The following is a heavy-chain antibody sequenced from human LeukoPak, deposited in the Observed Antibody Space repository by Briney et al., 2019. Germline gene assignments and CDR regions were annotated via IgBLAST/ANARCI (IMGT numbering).Heavy chain of an antibody. V-gene: IGHV3-30*02. CDR2: IRYDGSNK. CDR3: AKSPSYYASSGYYYPGY. Sequence: GGSLRLSCAASGFTFSSYGMHWVRQAPGKGLEGVAFIRYDGSNKYYADSVKGRFTISRDNSKNTLYLQMNSLRAEDTAVYYCAKSPSYYASSGYYYPGYWGQGTLVTVSS. D-gene: IGHD3-22*01. CDR1: GFTFSSYG. J-gene: IGHJ4*02.